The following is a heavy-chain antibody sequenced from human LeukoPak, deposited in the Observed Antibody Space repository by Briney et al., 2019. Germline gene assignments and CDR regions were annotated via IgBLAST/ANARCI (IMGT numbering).Heavy chain of an antibody. D-gene: IGHD3-3*01. Sequence: SETLSLTCTISGGSISSGSYYWSWIRQPAGKGLEWIGRIYTSGSTNYNPSLKSRVTISVDTSKNQFSLKLSSVTAADTAVYYCARTAYYDFWSGWSASNAFDIWGQGTMVTVSS. V-gene: IGHV4-61*02. CDR2: IYTSGST. CDR1: GGSISSGSYY. CDR3: ARTAYYDFWSGWSASNAFDI. J-gene: IGHJ3*02.